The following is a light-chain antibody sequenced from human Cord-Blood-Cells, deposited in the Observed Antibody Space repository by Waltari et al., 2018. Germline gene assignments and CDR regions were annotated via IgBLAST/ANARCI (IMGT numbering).Light chain of an antibody. J-gene: IGLJ2*01. V-gene: IGLV2-23*01. CDR2: EGS. CDR1: RSDVGRFNL. Sequence: QSALTQPASVSGSPGQSIPISCTGTRSDVGRFNLVSCYQQHPGKAPTRMIYEGSKRPSGVSNRFSGSKSGNTASLTISGLQAEDEADYYCCSYAGSSTLVVFGGGTKLTVL. CDR3: CSYAGSSTLVV.